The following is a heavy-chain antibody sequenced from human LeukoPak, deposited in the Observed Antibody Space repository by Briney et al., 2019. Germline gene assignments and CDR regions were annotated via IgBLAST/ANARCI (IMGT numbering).Heavy chain of an antibody. V-gene: IGHV4-31*03. CDR2: IYYSGST. CDR3: ARVAMTTVTNYYYYYGMDV. J-gene: IGHJ6*02. Sequence: PSETLSLACTVSGGSISSGGYYWSWIRQHPGKGLEWIGYIYYSGSTYYNPSLKSRVTISVDTSKNQFSLKLSSVTAADTAVSYCARVAMTTVTNYYYYYGMDVWGQGTTVTVSS. D-gene: IGHD4-17*01. CDR1: GGSISSGGYY.